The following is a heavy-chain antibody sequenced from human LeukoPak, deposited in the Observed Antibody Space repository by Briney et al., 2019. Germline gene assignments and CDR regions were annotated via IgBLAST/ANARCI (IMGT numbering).Heavy chain of an antibody. CDR2: INPSGGTT. CDR1: GYTFTNYH. Sequence: GASVKVSCKASGYTFTNYHVHWVRQAPGQGLEWMGIINPSGGTTTYAQKLQGRVTMTRDMSTTTVYMELSSLTSEDTAVYYCARDTPYYGSGLDYGGNFDYWGQGTLVTVSS. D-gene: IGHD3-10*01. J-gene: IGHJ4*02. CDR3: ARDTPYYGSGLDYGGNFDY. V-gene: IGHV1-46*04.